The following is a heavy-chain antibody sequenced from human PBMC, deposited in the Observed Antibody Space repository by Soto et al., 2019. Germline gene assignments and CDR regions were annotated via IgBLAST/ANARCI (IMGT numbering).Heavy chain of an antibody. Sequence: PSETLSLTCTVSGGSISSSNWWGWIRQPPGKGLEWIGYIYYNGNTYYNPSLKSRVSMSVDTSKNQFSLKLVSVTAADTAVYYCARHFVAVVIKGWGYWGQGTLVTVSS. J-gene: IGHJ4*02. V-gene: IGHV4-28*01. CDR3: ARHFVAVVIKGWGY. D-gene: IGHD3-10*01. CDR2: IYYNGNT. CDR1: GGSISSSNW.